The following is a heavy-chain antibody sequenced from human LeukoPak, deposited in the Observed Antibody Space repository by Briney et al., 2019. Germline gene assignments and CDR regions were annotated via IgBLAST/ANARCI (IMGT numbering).Heavy chain of an antibody. Sequence: GGSLRLSCAVSGITLSNYGMSWVRQAPGKGLEWVAGISDSGGSTNYADSVKGRFTISRDNSKNTLYLQMNSLRAEDTAVYYCAKAPRYCSGGSCYYFDYWGQGTLVTASS. J-gene: IGHJ4*02. D-gene: IGHD2-15*01. CDR2: ISDSGGST. V-gene: IGHV3-23*01. CDR3: AKAPRYCSGGSCYYFDY. CDR1: GITLSNYG.